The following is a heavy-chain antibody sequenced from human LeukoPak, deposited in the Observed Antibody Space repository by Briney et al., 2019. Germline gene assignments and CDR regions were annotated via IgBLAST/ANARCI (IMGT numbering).Heavy chain of an antibody. CDR2: ISGSGGST. Sequence: GGSLRLSCAASGFTFSSYGMSWVRQAPGKGLEWVSAISGSGGSTYYADSVKGRFTISRDNAKNSLYLQMNSLRPEDAAVYKPHFDYWGQGTLVTVSS. CDR3: HFDY. CDR1: GFTFSSYG. J-gene: IGHJ4*02. V-gene: IGHV3-23*01.